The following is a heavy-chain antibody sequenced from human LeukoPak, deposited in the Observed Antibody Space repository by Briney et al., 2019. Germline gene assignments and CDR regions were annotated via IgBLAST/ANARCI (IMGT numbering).Heavy chain of an antibody. Sequence: GGSLRLSCAGSGFTFSRYAMSWVRQAPGKGLEWVSTSGTGGSTYYVDSVKGRFTISRDNSKNTVYLQMNSLRADDTALYYCAKRGYDYGGPFFDYWGQGTLVTVSS. D-gene: IGHD4-23*01. CDR2: SGTGGST. V-gene: IGHV3-23*01. CDR1: GFTFSRYA. J-gene: IGHJ4*02. CDR3: AKRGYDYGGPFFDY.